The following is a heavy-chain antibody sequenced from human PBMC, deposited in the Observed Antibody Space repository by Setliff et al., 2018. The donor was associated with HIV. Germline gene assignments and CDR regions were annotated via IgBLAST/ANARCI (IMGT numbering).Heavy chain of an antibody. CDR3: ARSQGIGNYYMDV. CDR2: INGDGDSK. CDR1: GFTFNYHA. V-gene: IGHV3-23*01. J-gene: IGHJ6*03. Sequence: GGSLRLSCVASGFTFNYHAMTWVRQAPGRGLEWVSGINGDGDSKYYADSVKGRFTISRDNSKDTLYLQMNDLRAEDTALYYCARSQGIGNYYMDVWGKGTTVTVSS. D-gene: IGHD2-15*01.